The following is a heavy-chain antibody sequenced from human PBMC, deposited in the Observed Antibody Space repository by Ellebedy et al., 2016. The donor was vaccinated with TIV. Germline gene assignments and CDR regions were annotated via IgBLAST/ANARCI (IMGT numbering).Heavy chain of an antibody. CDR2: IYSSGNT. V-gene: IGHV4-4*07. D-gene: IGHD3-22*01. CDR1: GRTISRYY. CDR3: ARNVYYYDSSRNYHRSDY. Sequence: SETLSLTXTVSGRTISRYYWRWIRQPAGNGLEWIGRIYSSGNTNYNPSLKSRVTISVDTSKNQFSLKLSSVTAADTAVYYCARNVYYYDSSRNYHRSDYWGQGTLVTVSS. J-gene: IGHJ4*02.